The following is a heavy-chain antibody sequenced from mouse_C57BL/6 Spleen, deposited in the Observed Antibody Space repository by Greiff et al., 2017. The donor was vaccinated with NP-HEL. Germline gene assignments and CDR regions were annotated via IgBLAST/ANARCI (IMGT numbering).Heavy chain of an antibody. V-gene: IGHV5-12*01. Sequence: EVHLVESGGGLVQPGGSLKLSCAASGSTFSDYYMYWVRQTPEKRLERVAYISNGGGSTYYPDTVKGRFTISRDNAKNTLYLQMSRLKSEDTAMYYCARRFITTVVLDYWGQGTTLTVSS. J-gene: IGHJ2*01. D-gene: IGHD1-1*01. CDR2: ISNGGGST. CDR3: ARRFITTVVLDY. CDR1: GSTFSDYY.